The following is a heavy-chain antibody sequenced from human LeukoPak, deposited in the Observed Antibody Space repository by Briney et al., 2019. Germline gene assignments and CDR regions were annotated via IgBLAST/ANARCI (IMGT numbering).Heavy chain of an antibody. CDR2: INPNSGAT. CDR3: ARPTLQTLGA. D-gene: IGHD3-10*01. V-gene: IGHV1-2*02. Sequence: GASVKVSCKASGYTFTDYYLHWVRQAPGPGLEWMGWINPNSGATNYAQNFQGRVTMTRDASTSTAYMELSSLTSDDTAVYYCARPTLQTLGAWGQGTLVTVSS. CDR1: GYTFTDYY. J-gene: IGHJ5*02.